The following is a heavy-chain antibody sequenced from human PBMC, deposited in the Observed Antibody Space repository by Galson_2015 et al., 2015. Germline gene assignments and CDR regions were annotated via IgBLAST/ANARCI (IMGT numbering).Heavy chain of an antibody. CDR3: TTEVTFWSGHDY. Sequence: SLRLSCAASGFTFSNAWMSWVRQTPGKGLEWVGRIKSKTDGGTTDYAAPVKGRFILSRDDSKNTLYLEMNSLKTEDTAVYFCTTEVTFWSGHDYWGQGTLVTVSS. D-gene: IGHD3-3*01. CDR2: IKSKTDGGTT. J-gene: IGHJ4*02. CDR1: GFTFSNAW. V-gene: IGHV3-15*01.